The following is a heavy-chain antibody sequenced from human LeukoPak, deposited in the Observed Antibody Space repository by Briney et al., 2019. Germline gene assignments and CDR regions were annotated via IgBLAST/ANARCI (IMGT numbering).Heavy chain of an antibody. CDR2: IYHSGST. CDR3: ARDTYSLMDY. J-gene: IGHJ4*02. D-gene: IGHD4-11*01. CDR1: GYSISSGYY. Sequence: KPSETLSLTCTVSGYSISSGYYWGWIRQPPGKGLEWIGSIYHSGSTYYNPSLKSRVTISVDTSKNQFSLKLSSVTAADTAVYYCARDTYSLMDYWGQGTLVTVSS. V-gene: IGHV4-38-2*02.